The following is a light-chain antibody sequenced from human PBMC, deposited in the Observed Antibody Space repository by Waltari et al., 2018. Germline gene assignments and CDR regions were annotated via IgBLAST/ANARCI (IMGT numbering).Light chain of an antibody. Sequence: QSILTQPTSASGTPGQRVTISCSGSSPNIGRNSVSWYQEVPGTAPKLLIYRNKRRPSGVPDRFSGSKSGPSASLAISGLRSEDEAHYYCAAWDDSLSGHMVFGGGTKLTVL. CDR3: AAWDDSLSGHMV. V-gene: IGLV1-47*01. CDR2: RNK. J-gene: IGLJ2*01. CDR1: SPNIGRNS.